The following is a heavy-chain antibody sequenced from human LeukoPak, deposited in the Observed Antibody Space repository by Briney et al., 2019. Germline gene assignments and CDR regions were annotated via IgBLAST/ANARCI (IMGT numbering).Heavy chain of an antibody. V-gene: IGHV3-30*03. CDR1: GFTFSSYG. J-gene: IGHJ4*01. CDR3: ARERSGYPFDY. D-gene: IGHD3-22*01. CDR2: ISYDGSNK. Sequence: PGGSLRLSCAASGFTFSSYGMHWVRQAPGKGLEWVAVISYDGSNKYYADSVKGRFTISRDNSKNTLYLQMNSLRVEDTAVYYCARERSGYPFDYWGQGTLVTVSS.